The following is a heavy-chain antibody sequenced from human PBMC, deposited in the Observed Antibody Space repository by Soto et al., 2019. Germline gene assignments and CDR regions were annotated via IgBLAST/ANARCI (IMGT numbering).Heavy chain of an antibody. D-gene: IGHD2-2*01. CDR3: ARVPCSSTTCYFPDWFDP. Sequence: SETPSLTCTVSGGSISSGANYWSWVRQGPGKGLEWIGNIYYSGSACYNPSLKSRLTMSVDTSKNSFSLKLTSVTAADTAVYYCARVPCSSTTCYFPDWFDPWGQGTLVT. CDR1: GGSISSGANY. J-gene: IGHJ5*02. CDR2: IYYSGSA. V-gene: IGHV4-31*03.